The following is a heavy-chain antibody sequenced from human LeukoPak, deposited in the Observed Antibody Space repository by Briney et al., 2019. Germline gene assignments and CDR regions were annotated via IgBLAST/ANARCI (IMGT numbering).Heavy chain of an antibody. CDR1: GFTFSSYA. D-gene: IGHD6-13*01. V-gene: IGHV3-66*01. CDR2: IYSGGST. CDR3: ARAAGPLGY. Sequence: PGGSLRLSCAASGFTFSSYAMTWVRQTPEKGLEWVSVIYSGGSTYYADSVKGRFTISRDNSKTTLYLQMNSLRAEDTAVYYCARAAGPLGYWGQATLVTVCS. J-gene: IGHJ4*02.